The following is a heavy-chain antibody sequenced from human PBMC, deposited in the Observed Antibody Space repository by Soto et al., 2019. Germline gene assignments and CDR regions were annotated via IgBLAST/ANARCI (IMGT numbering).Heavy chain of an antibody. J-gene: IGHJ6*04. CDR2: VNHGGTS. V-gene: IGHV4-30-2*01. D-gene: IGHD3-10*01. Sequence: PSETLSLTCAVSGGSIGSGGYSWSWIRQPPGKGLEWIGEVNHGGTSNYNPSLKSRAIISVDTSKNQFSLKLTSVTAEDTALYFCACSSFRRSGDLFNGLDVCGEGTTVTGSS. CDR1: GGSIGSGGYS. CDR3: ACSSFRRSGDLFNGLDV.